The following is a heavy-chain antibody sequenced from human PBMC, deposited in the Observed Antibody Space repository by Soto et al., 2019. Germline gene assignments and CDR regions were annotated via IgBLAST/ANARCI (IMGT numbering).Heavy chain of an antibody. CDR2: ISGYNGNT. J-gene: IGHJ4*02. CDR1: GYTFTIYG. D-gene: IGHD3-22*01. CDR3: ARVGFYDSSGYFGY. V-gene: IGHV1-18*04. Sequence: QVQLVQSGAEVKKPGASVKVSCKASGYTFTIYGISWVRQAPGQGLEWMGWISGYNGNTDYAQNLQDRVTLTTDASTRSVYMELRSLTYDDSAVYYCARVGFYDSSGYFGYWGQGTLITVSS.